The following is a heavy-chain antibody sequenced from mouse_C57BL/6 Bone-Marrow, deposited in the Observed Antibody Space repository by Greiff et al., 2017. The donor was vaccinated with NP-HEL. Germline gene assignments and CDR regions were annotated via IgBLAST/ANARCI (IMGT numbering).Heavy chain of an antibody. J-gene: IGHJ2*01. CDR3: ARRATVVSYYFDY. D-gene: IGHD1-1*01. Sequence: EVKLQESGGGLVQPGGSLKLSCAASGFTFSDYYMYWVRQTPEKRLEWVAYISNGGGSTYYPDTVKGRSTITRDNANNTLYLQMSRLKSEATAMYYYARRATVVSYYFDYWGQGTTLTVSS. CDR2: ISNGGGST. V-gene: IGHV5-12*01. CDR1: GFTFSDYY.